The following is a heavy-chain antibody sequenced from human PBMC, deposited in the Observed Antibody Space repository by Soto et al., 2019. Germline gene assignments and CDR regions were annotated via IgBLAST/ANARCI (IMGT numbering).Heavy chain of an antibody. V-gene: IGHV4-39*01. CDR1: GGSISTSNYY. CDR3: ARQGGAPAAAGPYWLGGMDV. Sequence: PSETLSLTCTVSGGSISTSNYYWGWIRQPPGKGLEWIGSIFYSGRSYCNPSLKSRVTISVDTSKKQFSLKLSSVSAAVTAVYYCARQGGAPAAAGPYWLGGMDVWGQGTTVPVSS. J-gene: IGHJ6*02. D-gene: IGHD6-13*01. CDR2: IFYSGRS.